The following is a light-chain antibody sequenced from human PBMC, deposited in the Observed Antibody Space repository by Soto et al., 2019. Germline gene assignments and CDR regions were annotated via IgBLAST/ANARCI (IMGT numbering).Light chain of an antibody. CDR3: SSYTSSSTYV. CDR1: SSDVGGYNY. CDR2: EVS. J-gene: IGLJ1*01. Sequence: QSALTQPASVSGSPGQSITISCTGTSSDVGGYNYVSWYQQHPGRAPKLMIYEVSDRPLGVSNRFSSSKSGNTASLTISGLQAEDEADYYCSSYTSSSTYVFGTGTQLTVL. V-gene: IGLV2-14*01.